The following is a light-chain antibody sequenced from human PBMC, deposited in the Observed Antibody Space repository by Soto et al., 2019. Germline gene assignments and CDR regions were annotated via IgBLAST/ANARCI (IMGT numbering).Light chain of an antibody. J-gene: IGLJ2*01. CDR2: EVS. Sequence: QSVLTQPASVSGAPGQSITISCTGTSSDVGGHNYVSWYQQHPGKAPKLMIYEVSNRPSGISNRFSGSKSGNTASLTISGLQAEDAADYYCSSYTSSSTLLFGGGTKLTVL. CDR3: SSYTSSSTLL. CDR1: SSDVGGHNY. V-gene: IGLV2-14*01.